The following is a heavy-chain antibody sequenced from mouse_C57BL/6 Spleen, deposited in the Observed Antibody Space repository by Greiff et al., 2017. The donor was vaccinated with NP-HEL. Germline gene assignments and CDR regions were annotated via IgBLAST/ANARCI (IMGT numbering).Heavy chain of an antibody. CDR2: IRLKSDNYAT. J-gene: IGHJ2*01. Sequence: EVKLVESGGGLVQPGGSMKLSCVASGFTFSNYWMNWVRQSPEKGLEWVAQIRLKSDNYATHYAESVKGRFTISRDDSKSSVYLQMNNLRAEDTGIYYCTETAQALVFDYWGQGTTLTVSS. CDR3: TETAQALVFDY. D-gene: IGHD3-2*02. CDR1: GFTFSNYW. V-gene: IGHV6-3*01.